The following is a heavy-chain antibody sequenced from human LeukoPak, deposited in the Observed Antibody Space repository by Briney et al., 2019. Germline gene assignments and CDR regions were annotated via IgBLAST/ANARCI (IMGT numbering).Heavy chain of an antibody. Sequence: GGSLRLSCAASGFTFGSYSMNCVRQAPGKGLEWLSYIWDSSRITYQADSVKGRFTISRDNARSSLYLQMNSLRDEDTAVYYCVRDSSFAFDYWGQGILVTVSS. D-gene: IGHD2/OR15-2a*01. CDR1: GFTFGSYS. CDR3: VRDSSFAFDY. V-gene: IGHV3-48*02. J-gene: IGHJ4*02. CDR2: IWDSSRIT.